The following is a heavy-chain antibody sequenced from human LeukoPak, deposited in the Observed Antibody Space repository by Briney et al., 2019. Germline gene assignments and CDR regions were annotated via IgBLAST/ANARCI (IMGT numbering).Heavy chain of an antibody. CDR3: AKYQIVVVPAAIPNWFDP. V-gene: IGHV3-23*01. CDR1: GFTFSSYA. J-gene: IGHJ5*02. D-gene: IGHD2-2*01. CDR2: FSGSGGST. Sequence: GGSLRLSCAASGFTFSSYAMSSVRQAPGKGVEWVSAFSGSGGSTYYADSVKGRFTSSRDNSKNKLYRQTNSLRAEDTAVYYCAKYQIVVVPAAIPNWFDPWGQGTLVTVSS.